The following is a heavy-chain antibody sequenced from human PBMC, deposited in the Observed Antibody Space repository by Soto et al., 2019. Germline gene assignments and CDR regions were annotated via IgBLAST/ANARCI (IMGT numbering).Heavy chain of an antibody. J-gene: IGHJ6*02. D-gene: IGHD6-13*01. Sequence: QVQLVQSGAEVKKPGASVQVSCKTSGYTFTSYDINWVRQAPGQGLEWVGWMNTNSDDTRSAQKFRGRLTLTRDKSMRAVYMKVSTLRPDDSAVYYCAREWSAAGHFYGMDVWGQGTTVAVSS. CDR3: AREWSAAGHFYGMDV. CDR2: MNTNSDDT. CDR1: GYTFTSYD. V-gene: IGHV1-8*01.